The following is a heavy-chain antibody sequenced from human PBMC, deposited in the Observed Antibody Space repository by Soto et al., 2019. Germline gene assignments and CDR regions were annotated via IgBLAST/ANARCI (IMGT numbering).Heavy chain of an antibody. CDR3: ARLYSSGYYLDY. J-gene: IGHJ4*02. Sequence: GGSLRLSCAASGFTFSSYSMNWVRQAPGKGLEWVSSISSSSSYIYYADSVRGRFTISRDNAKNSLYLQMNSLRAEDTAVYYCARLYSSGYYLDYWGQGTLVTV. D-gene: IGHD3-22*01. V-gene: IGHV3-21*01. CDR2: ISSSSSYI. CDR1: GFTFSSYS.